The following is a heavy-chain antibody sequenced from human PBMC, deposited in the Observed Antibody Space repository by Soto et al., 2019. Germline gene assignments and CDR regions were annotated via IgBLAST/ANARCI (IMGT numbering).Heavy chain of an antibody. CDR1: GGSISSSNW. D-gene: IGHD6-19*01. V-gene: IGHV4-4*02. CDR2: IYHSGST. J-gene: IGHJ4*02. Sequence: SETLSLTCAVSGGSISSSNWWSWVRQPPGKGLEWIGEIYHSGSTNYNPSLKSRVTISVDKSKNQFSLKLSSVTAADTAGYYCARGWYDSPYSSGWYNRGPRKGFDYWGQGTLVTVSS. CDR3: ARGWYDSPYSSGWYNRGPRKGFDY.